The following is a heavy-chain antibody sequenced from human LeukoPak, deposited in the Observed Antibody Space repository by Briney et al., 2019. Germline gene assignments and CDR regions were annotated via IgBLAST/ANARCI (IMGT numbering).Heavy chain of an antibody. CDR2: INPNSGGT. CDR3: AGARPPYYYGSGSYRKGWFDP. CDR1: GYTLTELS. V-gene: IGHV1-2*02. D-gene: IGHD3-10*01. J-gene: IGHJ5*02. Sequence: GASVKVSCKVSGYTLTELSMHWVRQAPGQGLEWMGWINPNSGGTNYAQKFQGRVTMTRDTSISTAYMELSRLRSDDTAVYYCAGARPPYYYGSGSYRKGWFDPWGQGTLVTVSS.